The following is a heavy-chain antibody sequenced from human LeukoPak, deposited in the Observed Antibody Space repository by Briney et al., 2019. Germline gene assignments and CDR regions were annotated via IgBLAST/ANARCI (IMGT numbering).Heavy chain of an antibody. D-gene: IGHD2-2*01. V-gene: IGHV1-2*06. CDR3: ARDLNAWYQLLFY. Sequence: WASVNVSCKASGYTFTGYYMHWVRQAPGQGLEWMGRINPNSGGTNYAQKFQGRVTMTRDTSISTAYMELSRLRSDDAAVYYCARDLNAWYQLLFYWGQGTLVTVSS. J-gene: IGHJ4*02. CDR1: GYTFTGYY. CDR2: INPNSGGT.